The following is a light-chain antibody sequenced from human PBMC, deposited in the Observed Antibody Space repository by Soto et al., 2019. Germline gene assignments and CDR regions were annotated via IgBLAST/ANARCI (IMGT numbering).Light chain of an antibody. Sequence: EIAMTQSPATLSVSPGERATLSCRASQSISTELAWYQQIPGQPPRLLIYSASTRATGVPARFTGSGSGSEFTLTISGLQSEDVAVYYCQQYYSTPHAFGQGTKLEIK. J-gene: IGKJ2*01. CDR1: QSISTE. V-gene: IGKV3-15*01. CDR3: QQYYSTPHA. CDR2: SAS.